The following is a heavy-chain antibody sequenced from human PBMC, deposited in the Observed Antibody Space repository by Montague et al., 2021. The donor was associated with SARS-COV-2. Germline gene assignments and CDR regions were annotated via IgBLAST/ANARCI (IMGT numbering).Heavy chain of an antibody. J-gene: IGHJ4*02. CDR3: ASWISGVAGTDY. CDR2: INIDGSGT. CDR1: GFDFTSSE. D-gene: IGHD6-19*01. V-gene: IGHV3-74*01. Sequence: SLRLSCAASGFDFTSSEINWVRQAPGKGLVWVSRINIDGSGTTYADSVKGRFTISRDNAKNTLYLQMNSLRAEDTAVYYCASWISGVAGTDYWGQRTLVTVSS.